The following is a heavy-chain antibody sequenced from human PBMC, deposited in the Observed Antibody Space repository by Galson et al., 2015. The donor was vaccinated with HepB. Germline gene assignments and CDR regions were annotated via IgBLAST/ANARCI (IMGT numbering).Heavy chain of an antibody. Sequence: SLRLSCAASGFTVSSNYMSWVRQAPGKGLEWVSVIYSGGSTYYADSVKGRFTISRHNSMNTLYLQMNSLRAEDTAVYYCARGGYSYGWYYYYYGMDVWGQGTTVTVSS. CDR1: GFTVSSNY. CDR2: IYSGGST. D-gene: IGHD5-18*01. V-gene: IGHV3-53*04. CDR3: ARGGYSYGWYYYYYGMDV. J-gene: IGHJ6*02.